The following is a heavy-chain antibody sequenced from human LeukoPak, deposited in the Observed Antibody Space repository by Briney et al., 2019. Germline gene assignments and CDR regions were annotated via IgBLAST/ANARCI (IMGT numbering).Heavy chain of an antibody. CDR1: GGSNSSGGYY. D-gene: IGHD3-10*01. CDR2: IYYSGST. J-gene: IGHJ4*02. Sequence: SQTLSLTCTVSGGSNSSGGYYWSWIRQHPGKGLEWIGYIYYSGSTYYNPSLKSRVTISVDTSKNQFSLKLSSVTAADTAVYYCARVMGDGWFGELFYYFDYWGQGTLVTVSS. CDR3: ARVMGDGWFGELFYYFDY. V-gene: IGHV4-31*03.